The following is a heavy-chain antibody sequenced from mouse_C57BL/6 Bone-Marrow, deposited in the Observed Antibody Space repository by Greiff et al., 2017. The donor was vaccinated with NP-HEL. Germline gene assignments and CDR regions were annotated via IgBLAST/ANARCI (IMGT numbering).Heavy chain of an antibody. J-gene: IGHJ2*01. D-gene: IGHD1-1*01. CDR3: ARDYYGSSSVYFDY. CDR2: ISYDGSN. Sequence: EVKLMESGPGLVKPSQSLSLTCSVTGYSITSGYYWNWIRQFPGNKLEWMGYISYDGSNNYNPSLKNRISITRDTSKNQFFLKLNSVTTEDTATYYCARDYYGSSSVYFDYWGQGTTLTVSS. CDR1: GYSITSGYY. V-gene: IGHV3-6*01.